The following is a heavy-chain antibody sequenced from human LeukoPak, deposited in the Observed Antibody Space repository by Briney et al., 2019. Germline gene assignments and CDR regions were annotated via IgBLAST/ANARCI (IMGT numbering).Heavy chain of an antibody. D-gene: IGHD3-22*01. Sequence: ASVKVSCKASGHTFTNYYVHWVRQAPGQGLEWMGIINPSGGSTTYAQKFQGRVTMTRDTSASTVYMELSSLRSADTAIYYCARAGSITMIHWAFDIWGQGTAVTVSS. CDR1: GHTFTNYY. V-gene: IGHV1-46*01. CDR3: ARAGSITMIHWAFDI. J-gene: IGHJ3*02. CDR2: INPSGGST.